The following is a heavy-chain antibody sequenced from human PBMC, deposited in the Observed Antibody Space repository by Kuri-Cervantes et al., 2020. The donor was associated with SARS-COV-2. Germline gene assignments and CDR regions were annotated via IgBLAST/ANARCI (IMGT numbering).Heavy chain of an antibody. V-gene: IGHV3-30-3*01. D-gene: IGHD2-21*01. CDR2: ISYDGSNK. CDR3: ARDRVGVHDY. Sequence: GESLKISCAASAFTFSSYAMHWVRQAPVKGLEWVAIISYDGSNKYYADSVKGRFTISRDNSKNTLYLQMNSLRAEDTAVYYCARDRVGVHDYWGQGTLVTVSS. J-gene: IGHJ4*02. CDR1: AFTFSSYA.